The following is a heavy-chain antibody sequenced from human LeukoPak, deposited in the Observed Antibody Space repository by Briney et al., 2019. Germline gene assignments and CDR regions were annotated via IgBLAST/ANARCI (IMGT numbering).Heavy chain of an antibody. Sequence: GGSLRLSCAASGFTFSSYWMSWVRQAPGKGLEWVANIKQDGSEKYYVDSVKGRFTISRDNSKNTLYLQMNSLRAEDTAVYYCARDLLGRGSSSCPDYWGQGTLVTVSS. V-gene: IGHV3-7*01. CDR3: ARDLLGRGSSSCPDY. CDR2: IKQDGSEK. J-gene: IGHJ4*02. D-gene: IGHD6-13*01. CDR1: GFTFSSYW.